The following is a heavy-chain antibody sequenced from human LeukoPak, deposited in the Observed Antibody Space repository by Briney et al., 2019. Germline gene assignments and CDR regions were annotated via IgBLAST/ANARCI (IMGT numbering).Heavy chain of an antibody. J-gene: IGHJ4*02. D-gene: IGHD3-10*01. Sequence: SQTLSLTCAVSGGSISSGGYSWSWIRQPPGKGLEWIGYIYHSGSTYYNPSLKSRVTISVDRSKNQFSLKLSSVTAADTAVYYCASRTPYGSGRSYFDYWGQGTLVTVSS. V-gene: IGHV4-30-2*01. CDR1: GGSISSGGYS. CDR3: ASRTPYGSGRSYFDY. CDR2: IYHSGST.